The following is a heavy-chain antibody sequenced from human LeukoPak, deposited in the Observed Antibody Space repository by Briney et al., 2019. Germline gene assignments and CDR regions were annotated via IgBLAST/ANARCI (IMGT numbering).Heavy chain of an antibody. CDR3: ARHTTGYSSSWYVIDY. Sequence: SQTLLLTCAISGDSVSSNSAAWNWIRQSPSRGLEWLGRTFYTSKWYSDYAESVKSRITINADTSKNQFSLQLTSVTLEDTAMYYCARHTTGYSSSWYVIDYWGQGTLVTVSS. J-gene: IGHJ4*02. CDR2: TFYTSKWYS. V-gene: IGHV6-1*01. D-gene: IGHD6-13*01. CDR1: GDSVSSNSAA.